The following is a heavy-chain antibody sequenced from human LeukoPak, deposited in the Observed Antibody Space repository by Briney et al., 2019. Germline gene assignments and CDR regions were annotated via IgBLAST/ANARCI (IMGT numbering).Heavy chain of an antibody. CDR3: ARPPYSSTWYGRFDY. CDR2: INWNGGST. Sequence: LTGGSLRLSCAASGFTFDDFAMSWVRQAPGKGLEWVSGINWNGGSTFYAASVKGRFTISRDNAKNSLYLQMNGLTAEDTALYYCARPPYSSTWYGRFDYWGQGSLVTVSS. V-gene: IGHV3-20*04. D-gene: IGHD6-13*01. CDR1: GFTFDDFA. J-gene: IGHJ4*02.